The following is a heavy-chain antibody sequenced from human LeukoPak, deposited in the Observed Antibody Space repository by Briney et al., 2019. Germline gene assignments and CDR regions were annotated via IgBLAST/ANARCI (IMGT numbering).Heavy chain of an antibody. Sequence: SETLSLTCAVYGGSFSGYYWSWIRQPPGKGLEWIGGINHSGSTNYNPSLKSRVTISVDTSKNQFSLKLSSVTAADTAVYYCARARGYYDILTGFVGYYGMDVWGQGTTVTVSS. V-gene: IGHV4-34*01. J-gene: IGHJ6*02. CDR3: ARARGYYDILTGFVGYYGMDV. CDR2: INHSGST. D-gene: IGHD3-9*01. CDR1: GGSFSGYY.